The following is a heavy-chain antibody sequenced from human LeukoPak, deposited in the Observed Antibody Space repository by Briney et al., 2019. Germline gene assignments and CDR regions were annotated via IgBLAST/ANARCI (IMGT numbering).Heavy chain of an antibody. J-gene: IGHJ4*02. CDR3: AKLRSISWYASCDY. D-gene: IGHD6-13*01. CDR2: ISGSGDST. Sequence: GGSLRLSCAASGFTFSNYAMSWVRQAPGKGLEWVAAISGSGDSTYYADSVKGRFTLSRDSSKDTVYLQMSSLRAEDTAVYYCAKLRSISWYASCDYWGQGTLVTVSS. CDR1: GFTFSNYA. V-gene: IGHV3-23*01.